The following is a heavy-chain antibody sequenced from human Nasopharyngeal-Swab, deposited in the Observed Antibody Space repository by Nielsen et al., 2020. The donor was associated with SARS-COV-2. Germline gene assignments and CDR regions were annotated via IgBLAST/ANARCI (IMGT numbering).Heavy chain of an antibody. J-gene: IGHJ4*02. V-gene: IGHV3-74*01. Sequence: GESLKISCAASELPFSNSWVHWVRQAPGVGLVWVARINPDGSVRNYADSVKGRFTISRDNAMSTLYLQLNNLRSEDTAVYYCATAGSYRFDNWGQGTLLTVSS. CDR2: INPDGSVR. D-gene: IGHD3-10*01. CDR3: ATAGSYRFDN. CDR1: ELPFSNSW.